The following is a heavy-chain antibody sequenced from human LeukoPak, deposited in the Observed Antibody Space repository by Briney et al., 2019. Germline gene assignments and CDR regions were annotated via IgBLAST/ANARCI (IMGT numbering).Heavy chain of an antibody. D-gene: IGHD5-24*01. Sequence: ASVKVSCKASGYTFTGYYMHWVRRAPGQGLEWMGWINPNSGGTNYAQKFQGRVTMTRDTSISTAYMELSRLRSDDTAVYYCARDQRMATRPFDYWGQGTLVTVSS. CDR2: INPNSGGT. V-gene: IGHV1-2*02. CDR3: ARDQRMATRPFDY. J-gene: IGHJ4*02. CDR1: GYTFTGYY.